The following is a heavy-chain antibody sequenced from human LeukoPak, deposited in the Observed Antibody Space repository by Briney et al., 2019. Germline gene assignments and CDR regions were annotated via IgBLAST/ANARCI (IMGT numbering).Heavy chain of an antibody. Sequence: SETLSLTCTVSGGSISSYYWNWVRQPPGKGLEWIGYVSYSGSTNYNPSLKSRVTISVDTSKNQFSLKLNSVTAADTAVYYCARTGGYNSPFSFWGQGALVTVFS. J-gene: IGHJ4*02. CDR1: GGSISSYY. V-gene: IGHV4-59*01. CDR2: VSYSGST. CDR3: ARTGGYNSPFSF. D-gene: IGHD5-24*01.